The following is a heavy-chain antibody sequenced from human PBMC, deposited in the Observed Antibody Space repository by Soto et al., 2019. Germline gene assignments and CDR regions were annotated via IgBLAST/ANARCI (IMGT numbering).Heavy chain of an antibody. CDR3: ARESHYYSNDAGENFDY. Sequence: QVQLQESGPGLVKPSQTLSLTCTVSGGSISSGGYYWSWIRQHPGKGLEWIGYIYYSGSTYYNPSLKSRVTISVDTSKNQFSLKLSSVTAADTAVYYCARESHYYSNDAGENFDYWGQGTLVTVSS. V-gene: IGHV4-31*03. J-gene: IGHJ4*02. CDR2: IYYSGST. D-gene: IGHD4-4*01. CDR1: GGSISSGGYY.